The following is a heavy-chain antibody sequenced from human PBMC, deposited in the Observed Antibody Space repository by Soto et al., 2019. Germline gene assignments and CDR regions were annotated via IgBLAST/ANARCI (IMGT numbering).Heavy chain of an antibody. D-gene: IGHD3-3*01. Sequence: HPGGSLRLSCAASGFTFSSYGMHWVRQAPGKGLEWVAVIWYDGSNKYYADSVKGRFTISRDNSKNTLYLQMNSLRAEDTAVYYCASQYYDFWSGYLLRASYGMDVWGQGTTVTVSS. CDR1: GFTFSSYG. J-gene: IGHJ6*02. V-gene: IGHV3-33*01. CDR2: IWYDGSNK. CDR3: ASQYYDFWSGYLLRASYGMDV.